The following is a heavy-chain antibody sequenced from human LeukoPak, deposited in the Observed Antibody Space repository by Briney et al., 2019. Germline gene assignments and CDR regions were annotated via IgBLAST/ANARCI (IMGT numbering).Heavy chain of an antibody. CDR1: GFTFSSYW. V-gene: IGHV3-74*01. CDR2: ISPDGSTR. Sequence: PGGSLRLSCAASGFTFSSYWMHWVRRSPGKGLLWVSNISPDGSTRSHAESVQGRFTISRDNSKNTLYLQMNSLRAEDTAVYYCAKDLITIVRGVIISGDYWGQGTLVTVSS. J-gene: IGHJ4*02. CDR3: AKDLITIVRGVIISGDY. D-gene: IGHD3-10*01.